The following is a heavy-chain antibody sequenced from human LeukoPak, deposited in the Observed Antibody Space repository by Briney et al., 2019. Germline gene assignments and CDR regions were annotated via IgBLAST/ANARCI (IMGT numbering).Heavy chain of an antibody. CDR3: ARVQGDSSGYYYGGWYFDL. Sequence: AAVKVSCKASGYTFTSYGISWVRQAPGQGLEWMGWISAYNGNTNYAQKLQGRVTMTTDTSTSTAYMELRSLRSDDTAVYYCARVQGDSSGYYYGGWYFDLWGRGTLVTVSS. CDR2: ISAYNGNT. J-gene: IGHJ2*01. D-gene: IGHD3-22*01. CDR1: GYTFTSYG. V-gene: IGHV1-18*01.